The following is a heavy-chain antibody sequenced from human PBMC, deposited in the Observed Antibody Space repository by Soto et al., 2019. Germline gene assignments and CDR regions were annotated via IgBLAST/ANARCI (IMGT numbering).Heavy chain of an antibody. CDR3: ARMESFGSLNWFDP. D-gene: IGHD5-18*01. Sequence: ASVKVSCKASGYTFTNNDVSWVRQATGQGLEWMGWMNPGSGDTGYAQKFQGGVTMTRDISIATAYMELNSLTSEDTAIYYCARMESFGSLNWFDPWGQGTLVTVS. CDR2: MNPGSGDT. V-gene: IGHV1-8*01. CDR1: GYTFTNND. J-gene: IGHJ5*02.